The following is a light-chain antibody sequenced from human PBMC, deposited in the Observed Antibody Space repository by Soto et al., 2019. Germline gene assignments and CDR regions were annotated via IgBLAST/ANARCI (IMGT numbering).Light chain of an antibody. V-gene: IGKV3-15*01. Sequence: EIVMTQSPATLSVSPGERATLSCRASQSVSSNLAWYQQKPGQAPRLLIYGASTRATGIPARFSGSGSGTEFTLTISSLQSEDFAVYYCQQYNNWPMYTFGQWNKLEIK. CDR2: GAS. CDR1: QSVSSN. CDR3: QQYNNWPMYT. J-gene: IGKJ2*01.